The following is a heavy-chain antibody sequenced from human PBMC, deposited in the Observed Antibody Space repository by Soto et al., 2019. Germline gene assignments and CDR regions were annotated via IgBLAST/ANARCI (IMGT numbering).Heavy chain of an antibody. Sequence: VKVSCKASGYTFTSYGISWVRQAPGQGLEWMGWISAYNGNTNYAQKLQGRVTMTTDTSTSTAYMELRSLRSDDTAVYYCARARIVYCSGGSCYGDYFDYWGQGTLVTVSS. J-gene: IGHJ4*02. V-gene: IGHV1-18*01. D-gene: IGHD2-15*01. CDR1: GYTFTSYG. CDR3: ARARIVYCSGGSCYGDYFDY. CDR2: ISAYNGNT.